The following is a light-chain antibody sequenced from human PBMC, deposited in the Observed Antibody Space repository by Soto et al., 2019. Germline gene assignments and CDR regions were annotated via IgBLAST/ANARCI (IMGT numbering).Light chain of an antibody. CDR3: QQYNHYWT. J-gene: IGKJ1*01. CDR1: QSISSW. Sequence: DIQMTQSPSTLSASVGGRVTITCRASQSISSWLAWYQQKPGKAPKVLIYDASSLESGVPSRFSGSGSGTEFSLTISSLQPDYFATYYCQQYNHYWTFGQGTRVEIK. V-gene: IGKV1-5*01. CDR2: DAS.